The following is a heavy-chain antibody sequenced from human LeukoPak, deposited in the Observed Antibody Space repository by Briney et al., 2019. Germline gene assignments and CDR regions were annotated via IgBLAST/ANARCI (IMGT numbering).Heavy chain of an antibody. CDR2: IYYSGST. CDR1: GFTFSSYA. Sequence: GSLRLSCAASGFTFSSYAMSWVRQPPGKGLEWIGSIYYSGSTYYNPSLKSRVTISVDTSKNQFSLKLSSVTAADTAVYYCARTRRYFDWLFDLFDYWGQGTLVTVSS. J-gene: IGHJ4*02. D-gene: IGHD3-9*01. V-gene: IGHV4-39*01. CDR3: ARTRRYFDWLFDLFDY.